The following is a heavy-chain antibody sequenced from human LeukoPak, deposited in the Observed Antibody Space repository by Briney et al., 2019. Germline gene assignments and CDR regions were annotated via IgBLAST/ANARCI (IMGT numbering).Heavy chain of an antibody. CDR3: AGERWNDGTNDY. CDR1: GGSISSYY. CDR2: IYYSGST. Sequence: PSETLSLTCTVSGGSISSYYWSWIRQPPGKGLEWIGYIYYSGSTNYNPSLKSRVTISVDTSKNQFSLKLSSVTAADTAVYYCAGERWNDGTNDYWGQGTLVTVSS. D-gene: IGHD1-1*01. V-gene: IGHV4-59*01. J-gene: IGHJ4*02.